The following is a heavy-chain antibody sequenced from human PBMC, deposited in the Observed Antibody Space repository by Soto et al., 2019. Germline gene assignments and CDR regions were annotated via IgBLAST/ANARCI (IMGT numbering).Heavy chain of an antibody. CDR1: GGSISSSHW. D-gene: IGHD2-21*02. CDR2: IYHSGST. Sequence: SETLSLTCAVSGGSISSSHWWGWVRQAPGKGLEWIGEIYHSGSTNYNPSLKSRITMSVDKSKNQFSVNLSAGTAADTAVYYCVRDADETAIVPAPWLVWGRGTMVTVSS. J-gene: IGHJ6*02. V-gene: IGHV4-4*02. CDR3: VRDADETAIVPAPWLV.